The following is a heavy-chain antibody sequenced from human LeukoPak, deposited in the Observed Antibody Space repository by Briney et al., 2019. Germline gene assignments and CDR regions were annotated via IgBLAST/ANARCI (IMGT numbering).Heavy chain of an antibody. V-gene: IGHV1-46*01. Sequence: ASVKVSRKASGYMFTHYYMHWVRQAPGQGLEWMGMITSSGGDTSYAQKFEGRVTMTRDTSTRTVYMELSSLTSEDTAVYYCARDLRRSGYNWGCDHWGQGTLVTVSP. J-gene: IGHJ4*02. D-gene: IGHD5-24*01. CDR1: GYMFTHYY. CDR3: ARDLRRSGYNWGCDH. CDR2: ITSSGGDT.